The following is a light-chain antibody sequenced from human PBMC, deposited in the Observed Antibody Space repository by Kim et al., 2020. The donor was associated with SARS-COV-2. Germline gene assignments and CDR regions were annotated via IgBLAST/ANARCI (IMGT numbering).Light chain of an antibody. CDR2: EDD. Sequence: GKKVTISCTRSRGCIDYNYVQWYQQRPGGGPTTVIYEDDQRPSGVSDRFSGSIDNSSNSASLTISGLRTEDEADYYCQSYNRDNVLFGGGTQLTVL. J-gene: IGLJ2*01. CDR1: RGCIDYNY. V-gene: IGLV6-57*03. CDR3: QSYNRDNVL.